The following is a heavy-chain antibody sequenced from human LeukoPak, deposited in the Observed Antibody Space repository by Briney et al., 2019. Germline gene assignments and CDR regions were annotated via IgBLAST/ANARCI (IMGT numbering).Heavy chain of an antibody. Sequence: SQTLSLTCTVSGGSFSSDNYYWSWIRQPPGKGLEWIGYIYHSGSTYYTPSLKTRVTISVDRSKNQFSLKVNSLTPADTAVYYCARGGSPGYFDYWGQGALVTVSS. J-gene: IGHJ4*02. D-gene: IGHD6-13*01. CDR3: ARGGSPGYFDY. CDR1: GGSFSSDNYY. V-gene: IGHV4-30-2*01. CDR2: IYHSGST.